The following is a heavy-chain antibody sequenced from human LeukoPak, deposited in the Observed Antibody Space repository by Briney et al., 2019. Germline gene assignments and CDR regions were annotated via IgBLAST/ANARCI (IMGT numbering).Heavy chain of an antibody. Sequence: PSETLSLTCAVYGGSFSSYYWSWIRQPPGKGLEWIGYIYYSGSTNYNPSLKSRVTISVDTSKNQFSLKLSSVTAADTAVYYCARDLGEGSGSYYTLDYWGQGTLVTVSS. CDR2: IYYSGST. D-gene: IGHD3-10*01. CDR1: GGSFSSYY. J-gene: IGHJ4*02. V-gene: IGHV4-59*01. CDR3: ARDLGEGSGSYYTLDY.